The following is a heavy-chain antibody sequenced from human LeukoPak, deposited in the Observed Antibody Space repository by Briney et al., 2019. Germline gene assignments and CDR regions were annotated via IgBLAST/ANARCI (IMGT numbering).Heavy chain of an antibody. D-gene: IGHD1-26*01. V-gene: IGHV3-74*01. J-gene: IGHJ6*02. CDR1: GFTFSSYW. CDR3: ARDLSGSYSYYYYGMDV. CDR2: INSDGSST. Sequence: PGGSLRLSCAASGFTFSSYWMHWVRQAPGKGLVWVSRINSDGSSTSYADSVKGRFTISRDNAKNTLYLQMNSLRAEDTAVYYCARDLSGSYSYYYYGMDVWGQGTTVTVSS.